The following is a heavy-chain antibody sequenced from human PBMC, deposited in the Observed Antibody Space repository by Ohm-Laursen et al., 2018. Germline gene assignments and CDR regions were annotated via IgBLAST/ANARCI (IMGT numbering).Heavy chain of an antibody. Sequence: SLRLSCAASGFTFDDYAMHWVRQAPGKGLEWVSGLSWNNDTIAYADYADSVKGRFTISRDNAKNSLYLQMNSLRAEDTALYYCAKGKWLLYYFDYWGQGTLVTVSS. CDR2: LSWNNDTIAYA. CDR1: GFTFDDYA. CDR3: AKGKWLLYYFDY. V-gene: IGHV3-9*01. D-gene: IGHD3-3*01. J-gene: IGHJ4*02.